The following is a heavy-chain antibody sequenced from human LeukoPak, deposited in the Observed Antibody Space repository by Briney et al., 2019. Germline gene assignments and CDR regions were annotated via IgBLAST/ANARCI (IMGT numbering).Heavy chain of an antibody. CDR1: KFTFSDYG. V-gene: IGHV3-69-1*02. CDR3: ARVHYFYGGNSEVYFDY. CDR2: ISSSSTI. Sequence: GGSLRLSCAASKFTFSDYGMNWVRQAPGKGLEWVSYISSSSTIYYGDSVKGRFTISRDNAKNSLYLQMNSLRAEDTAVYYCARVHYFYGGNSEVYFDYWGQGTLVTVSS. J-gene: IGHJ4*02. D-gene: IGHD4-23*01.